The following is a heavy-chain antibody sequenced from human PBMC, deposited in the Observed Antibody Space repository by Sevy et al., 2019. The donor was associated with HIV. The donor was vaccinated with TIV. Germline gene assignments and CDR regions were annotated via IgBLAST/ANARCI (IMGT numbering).Heavy chain of an antibody. Sequence: GGSLRLSCAASGFIFSNFGINWVRQAPGKGLEWVAIIWHDGTKKHYLESVKGRFTISRDNSKNTVYLQMNSRRVEDSGTYYCVRVTPDEDGTTLDSWGLGTLVTVSS. J-gene: IGHJ4*02. CDR2: IWHDGTKK. CDR3: VRVTPDEDGTTLDS. V-gene: IGHV3-33*01. CDR1: GFIFSNFG. D-gene: IGHD4-4*01.